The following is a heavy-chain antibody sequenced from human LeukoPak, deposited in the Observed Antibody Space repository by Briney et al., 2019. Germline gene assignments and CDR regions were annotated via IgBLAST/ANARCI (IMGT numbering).Heavy chain of an antibody. CDR1: GFTFSTYT. Sequence: GGSLRLSCVASGFTFSTYTMNWIRQAPGKGLEWVSGSIGSGGSAFYADSVKGRFSISRDTSKNTLFLHMNNLRAGDTAVYYCAKEAWFGESSQFDYWGQGTLVAVSS. CDR3: AKEAWFGESSQFDY. D-gene: IGHD3-10*01. V-gene: IGHV3-23*01. CDR2: SIGSGGSA. J-gene: IGHJ4*02.